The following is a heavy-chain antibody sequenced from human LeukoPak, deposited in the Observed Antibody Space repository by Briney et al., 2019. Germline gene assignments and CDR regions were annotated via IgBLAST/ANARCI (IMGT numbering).Heavy chain of an antibody. CDR1: GFNFSFYA. CDR2: VSFDGTRK. J-gene: IGHJ4*02. V-gene: IGHV3-30*04. D-gene: IGHD3-3*01. CDR3: ARGFWSGYKDY. Sequence: SGGSLRLSCAASGFNFSFYAIHWVRQAPGKGLEWVTVVSFDGTRKYYADSVTGRFTISRDNSKNTVYLQMNSLRAEDTAVYYCARGFWSGYKDYWGQGTLVTVSS.